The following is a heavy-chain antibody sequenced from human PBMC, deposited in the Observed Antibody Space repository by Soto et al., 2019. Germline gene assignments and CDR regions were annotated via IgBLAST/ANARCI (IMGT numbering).Heavy chain of an antibody. CDR2: IKQDGTEI. CDR3: ASYSGSYFPVGHDR. CDR1: GFTFSSYW. D-gene: IGHD1-26*01. J-gene: IGHJ5*02. V-gene: IGHV3-7*01. Sequence: GGSLRLSCVASGFTFSSYWMSWVRQAPGGGLEWVANIKQDGTEIHYVESVKGRFTIFRDNAKKSLYLQMNSLRAEDTAVYFCASYSGSYFPVGHDRWGQGTLVTVSS.